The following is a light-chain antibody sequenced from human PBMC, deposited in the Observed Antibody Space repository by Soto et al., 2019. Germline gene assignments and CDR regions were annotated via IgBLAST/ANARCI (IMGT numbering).Light chain of an antibody. CDR2: SNN. Sequence: QSVLTQPPLASGTPGQRVTISCSGSSSNIGSNTVSWYQQVPGTAPKLLIYSNNQRPSGVPDRFSGSKSGTSASLATSGLQSEDEADYYCAAWDDSLNALVFGTGTKLTVL. CDR3: AAWDDSLNALV. CDR1: SSNIGSNT. V-gene: IGLV1-44*01. J-gene: IGLJ1*01.